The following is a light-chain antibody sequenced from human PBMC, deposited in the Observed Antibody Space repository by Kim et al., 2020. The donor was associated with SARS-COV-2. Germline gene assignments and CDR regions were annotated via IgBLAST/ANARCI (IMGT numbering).Light chain of an antibody. CDR2: GAS. CDR1: QGVNNH. V-gene: IGKV1-16*02. J-gene: IGKJ4*01. Sequence: ASVGDRVTITCRASQGVNNHVAWFQQKPGRVPRPLIYGASILYSGVPSQFSGSGSGTDFTLTITSLQPEDFATYYCQQYYGLPFTFGGGTKVDIK. CDR3: QQYYGLPFT.